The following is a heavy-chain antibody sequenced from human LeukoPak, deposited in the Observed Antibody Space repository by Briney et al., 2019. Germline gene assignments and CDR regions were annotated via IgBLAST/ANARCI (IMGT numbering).Heavy chain of an antibody. CDR1: GGSISSSSYY. V-gene: IGHV4-39*01. D-gene: IGHD2-2*01. Sequence: SETLSLTCTVSGGSISSSSYYWGWIRQPPGKGLEWIGSIYYSGSTYYNPSLKSRVTISVDTSKNQFSLKLSFVTAADTAVYYCARRGFDCSSTSCYYYWGQGTLVTVSS. J-gene: IGHJ4*02. CDR2: IYYSGST. CDR3: ARRGFDCSSTSCYYY.